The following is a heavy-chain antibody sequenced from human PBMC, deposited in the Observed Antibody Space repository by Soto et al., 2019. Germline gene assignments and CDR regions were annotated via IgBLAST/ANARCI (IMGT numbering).Heavy chain of an antibody. Sequence: EVQLVESGEGLVQPGGSLRLSCAASGLTFSRDWMHWVRQAPGKGLVWVSRMNSDGSNTAYADSVRGRFTISRDNAKNTLFLQMNSLRAEDTAVYYCTRGHSSGSGFAIWGQGTMVTVSS. J-gene: IGHJ3*02. CDR3: TRGHSSGSGFAI. CDR1: GLTFSRDW. V-gene: IGHV3-74*01. CDR2: MNSDGSNT. D-gene: IGHD6-19*01.